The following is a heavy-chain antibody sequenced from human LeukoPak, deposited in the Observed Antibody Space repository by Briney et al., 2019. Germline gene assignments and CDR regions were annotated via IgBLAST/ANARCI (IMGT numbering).Heavy chain of an antibody. CDR3: ARGGYYGSGYYFDY. J-gene: IGHJ4*02. Sequence: GGSLRLSCVVSGFTFSDCYMNWIRQAPGKGLEWVSYITSSGSTMYYADSVKGRFTISRDNDKNSLSLQMSSLRAEDTAVYYCARGGYYGSGYYFDYWGQGALVTVSS. CDR1: GFTFSDCY. V-gene: IGHV3-11*01. D-gene: IGHD3-22*01. CDR2: ITSSGSTM.